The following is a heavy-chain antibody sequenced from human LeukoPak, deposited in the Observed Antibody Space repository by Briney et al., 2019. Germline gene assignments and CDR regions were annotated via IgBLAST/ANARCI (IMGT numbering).Heavy chain of an antibody. CDR2: ISYDGSNK. CDR3: AREAITFGGVIRVSKDY. V-gene: IGHV3-30*04. D-gene: IGHD3-16*01. CDR1: GFTFSSYA. Sequence: GRSLRLSCAASGFTFSSYAMHWVRQAPGKGLEWVAVISYDGSNKYYADSVKGRFTISRDNSKNTLYLQMNSLRAEDTAVYYCAREAITFGGVIRVSKDYWGQGTLVTVSS. J-gene: IGHJ4*02.